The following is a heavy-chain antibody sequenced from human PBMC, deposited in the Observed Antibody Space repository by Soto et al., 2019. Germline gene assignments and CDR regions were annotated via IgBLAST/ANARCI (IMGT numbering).Heavy chain of an antibody. J-gene: IGHJ6*03. V-gene: IGHV3-15*07. D-gene: IGHD2-2*01. CDR1: GFTFSNAW. CDR3: ARVQLGVVVPDSYYYYYYMDV. CDR2: IKSKTDGGTT. Sequence: GSLRLSCAASGFTFSNAWMNWVRQAPGKGLEWVGRIKSKTDGGTTDYAAPVKGRFTISRDDSKNTLYLQMNSLKTEDTAVYYCARVQLGVVVPDSYYYYYYMDVWGKGTTVTVSS.